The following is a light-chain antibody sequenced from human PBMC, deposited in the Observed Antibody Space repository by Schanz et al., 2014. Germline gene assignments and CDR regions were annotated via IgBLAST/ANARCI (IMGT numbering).Light chain of an antibody. CDR3: SSYTSSSTLL. Sequence: QSVLTQPASVSGSPGQSITLSCTGTSSDVGGTNYVSWYQQHPGKVPKLMIYDVSNRPSGVSNRFSGSKSGNTASLTISGLQAEDEADYYCSSYTSSSTLLFGGGTKLTVL. J-gene: IGLJ2*01. CDR1: SSDVGGTNY. V-gene: IGLV2-14*01. CDR2: DVS.